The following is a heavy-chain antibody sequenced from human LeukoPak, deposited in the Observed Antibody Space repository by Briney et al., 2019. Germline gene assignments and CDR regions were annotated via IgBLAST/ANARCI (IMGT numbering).Heavy chain of an antibody. Sequence: GGSLRLSCAASGFTFSSYWMHWVRQAPGKGLVWVSRIKSDGSGTTYADSVKGRFTISRDNAKNTLYLQMNSLRAGDTAVYFCAREFRKPSTGDWGQGTLVTVSS. J-gene: IGHJ4*02. D-gene: IGHD1-14*01. CDR1: GFTFSSYW. CDR2: IKSDGSGT. CDR3: AREFRKPSTGD. V-gene: IGHV3-74*01.